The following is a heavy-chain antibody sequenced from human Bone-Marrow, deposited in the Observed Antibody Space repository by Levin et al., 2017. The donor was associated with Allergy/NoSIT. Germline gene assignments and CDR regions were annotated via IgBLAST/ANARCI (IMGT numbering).Heavy chain of an antibody. CDR1: GFTFRDFW. CDR2: INKDGTKK. V-gene: IGHV3-7*04. J-gene: IGHJ4*02. D-gene: IGHD6-19*01. CDR3: GRYNGWPPGDY. Sequence: PGGSLRLSCAASGFTFRDFWMSWVRQAPGKGLEWVANINKDGTKKYYLDSVKGRFTISRDNANNSLFLQLNSLRAEDTAVYYCGRYNGWPPGDYWGRGTLVIVSS.